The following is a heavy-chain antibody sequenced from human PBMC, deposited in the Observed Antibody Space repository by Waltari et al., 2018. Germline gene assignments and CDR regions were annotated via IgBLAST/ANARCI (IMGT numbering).Heavy chain of an antibody. CDR1: GLTLSRYT. CDR3: AKDIAPAGTRYFDY. J-gene: IGHJ4*02. D-gene: IGHD6-13*01. CDR2: IGGSGIST. V-gene: IGHV3-23*01. Sequence: EVQLLESGGGLVQPGGSLRLSCVASGLTLSRYTMSWVRQAPGKGLGWVLFIGGSGISTYYADSVKGRFTISRDNSKDTLYLQINSLRAEDTAVYYCAKDIAPAGTRYFDYWGQGTLVTVSS.